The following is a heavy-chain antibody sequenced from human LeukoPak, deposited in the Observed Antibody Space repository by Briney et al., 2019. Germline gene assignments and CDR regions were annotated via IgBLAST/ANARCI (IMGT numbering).Heavy chain of an antibody. Sequence: SETLSLTSTVSGGSISSSSYYWGWIRQPPGKGLEWIGSTYYSGSTYYNPSLKSRVTISVDTSKNQFSLKLSSVTAADTAVYYCARRYYYDSSGYYYQWGQGTLVTVSS. CDR1: GGSISSSSYY. CDR2: TYYSGST. V-gene: IGHV4-39*01. D-gene: IGHD3-22*01. J-gene: IGHJ4*02. CDR3: ARRYYYDSSGYYYQ.